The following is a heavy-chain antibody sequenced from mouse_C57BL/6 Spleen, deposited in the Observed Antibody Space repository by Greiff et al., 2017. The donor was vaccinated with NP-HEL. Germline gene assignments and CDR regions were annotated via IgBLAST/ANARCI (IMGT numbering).Heavy chain of an antibody. V-gene: IGHV3-6*01. D-gene: IGHD1-1*01. Sequence: EVKLVESGPGLVKPSQSLSLTCSVTGYSITSGYYWNWIRQFPGNKLEWMGYISYDGSNNYNPSLKNLISITLNTSKNQFFLKLNSVTTEDTATYYCARADYYGSIYFDYWGQGTTLTVSS. J-gene: IGHJ2*01. CDR1: GYSITSGYY. CDR3: ARADYYGSIYFDY. CDR2: ISYDGSN.